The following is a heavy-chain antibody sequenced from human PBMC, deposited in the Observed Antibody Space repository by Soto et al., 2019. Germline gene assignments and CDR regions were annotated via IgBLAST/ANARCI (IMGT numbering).Heavy chain of an antibody. CDR1: GFTFGDYA. CDR3: TQAAAGRERDY. V-gene: IGHV3-49*03. D-gene: IGHD6-13*01. Sequence: LRLSCTASGFTFGDYAMSWFRQAPGKGLEWVGFIRSKAYGGTTEYAASVKGRFTISRDDSKSIAYLQMNSLKTEDTAVYYCTQAAAGRERDYWGQGTLVTVSS. CDR2: IRSKAYGGTT. J-gene: IGHJ4*02.